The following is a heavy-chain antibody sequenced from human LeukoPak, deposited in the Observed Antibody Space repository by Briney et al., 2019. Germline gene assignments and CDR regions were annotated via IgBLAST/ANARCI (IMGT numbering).Heavy chain of an antibody. D-gene: IGHD3-9*01. CDR2: INPNSGGT. V-gene: IGHV1-2*02. CDR3: ARDFDMGDPYYDILTGYMQIDY. Sequence: ASVTVSCKASGYTFTGYYMHWVRQAPGQGLEWMGWINPNSGGTNYAQRFQGRVTMTRDTSISTAYMELSRLRSDDTAVYYCARDFDMGDPYYDILTGYMQIDYWGQGTLVTVSS. CDR1: GYTFTGYY. J-gene: IGHJ4*02.